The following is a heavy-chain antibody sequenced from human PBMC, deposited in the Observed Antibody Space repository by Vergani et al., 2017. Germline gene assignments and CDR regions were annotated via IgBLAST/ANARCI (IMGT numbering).Heavy chain of an antibody. CDR3: ARDYDVWSGNYYYYGMDV. CDR1: GFTFSSYA. V-gene: IGHV3-23*01. D-gene: IGHD3-3*01. J-gene: IGHJ6*02. Sequence: EVQLLESGGGLVQPGGSLRLSCAASGFTFSSYAMSCVRQAPGKGLEWVSAISGSGGSTYYADSVKGRVTISRDNSKNSLYLQMNSLRAEDTAVYYCARDYDVWSGNYYYYGMDVWGQGTTVTVSS. CDR2: ISGSGGST.